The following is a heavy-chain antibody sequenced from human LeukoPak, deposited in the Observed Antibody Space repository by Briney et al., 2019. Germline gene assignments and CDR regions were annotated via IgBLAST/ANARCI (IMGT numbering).Heavy chain of an antibody. J-gene: IGHJ6*02. CDR1: GFTFSSYS. V-gene: IGHV3-48*02. Sequence: GGSLRLSCAASGFTFSSYSMNWVRQAPGKGLEWVSYISSSSSTIYYADSVKGRFTISRDNAKNSLFLQMNSLRDEDTAVYYCARVRRSAKNYYGMDVWGQGSAVTVSS. CDR2: ISSSSSTI. CDR3: ARVRRSAKNYYGMDV.